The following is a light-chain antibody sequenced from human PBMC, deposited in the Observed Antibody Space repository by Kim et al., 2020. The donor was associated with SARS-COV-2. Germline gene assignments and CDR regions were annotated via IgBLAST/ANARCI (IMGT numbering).Light chain of an antibody. CDR3: NSRDNSGNHVV. Sequence: SSELTQDPAVSVALGQTVTITCQGDSLRSYYASWYQQKPGQAPVLVIYGKNNRPSGIPDRFSGSSSGNTASLTITGAQAEDEADYYCNSRDNSGNHVVFG. CDR2: GKN. V-gene: IGLV3-19*01. J-gene: IGLJ2*01. CDR1: SLRSYY.